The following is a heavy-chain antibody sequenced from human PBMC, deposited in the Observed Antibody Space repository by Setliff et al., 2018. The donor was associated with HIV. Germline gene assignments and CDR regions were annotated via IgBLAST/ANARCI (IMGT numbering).Heavy chain of an antibody. J-gene: IGHJ6*02. CDR2: INQDGSEK. CDR3: ARKLRPGHGMDV. D-gene: IGHD3-10*01. V-gene: IGHV3-7*01. Sequence: PGGSLRLSCEISGFTFNNYWMAWVRQAPGKGLEWVGNINQDGSEKNYVDSVKGRFSISRDNAENSLYLQMSSLRAEDTAVYYCARKLRPGHGMDVWGQGTTVTVSS. CDR1: GFTFNNYW.